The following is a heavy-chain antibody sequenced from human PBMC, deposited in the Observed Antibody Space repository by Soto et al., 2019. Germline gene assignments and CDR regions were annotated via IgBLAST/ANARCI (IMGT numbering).Heavy chain of an antibody. CDR1: GDSISSSNYY. CDR2: IYYTGST. CDR3: ARRLGGDWFDP. J-gene: IGHJ5*02. V-gene: IGHV4-39*01. Sequence: SETLSLTCAVSGDSISSSNYYWGWIRQPPGKGLEWIGNIYYTGSTYYTPSLKSRVTISVDTSKNQFSLKLNSLTAADTAVYYCARRLGGDWFDPWGQGTLVTVSS. D-gene: IGHD3-16*01.